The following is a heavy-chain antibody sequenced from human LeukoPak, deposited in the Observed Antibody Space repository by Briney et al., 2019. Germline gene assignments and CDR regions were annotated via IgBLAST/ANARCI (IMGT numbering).Heavy chain of an antibody. D-gene: IGHD3-22*01. CDR2: IYTGGTT. CDR1: GFIVNSQY. CDR3: AKSNGYFEY. J-gene: IGHJ4*02. Sequence: GGSLRLSCAASGFIVNSQYMSWVRQAPGKGLEWVSVIYTGGTTHYADSVKGRFTISRDNSKNTLYLQLNSLRVEDTAVYYCAKSNGYFEYWGQGTLVPVSS. V-gene: IGHV3-66*01.